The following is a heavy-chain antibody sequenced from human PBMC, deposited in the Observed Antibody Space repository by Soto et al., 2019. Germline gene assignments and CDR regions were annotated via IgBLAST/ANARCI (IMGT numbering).Heavy chain of an antibody. J-gene: IGHJ6*02. Sequence: QVQLVESGGGVVQPGRSLRHSCAASGFTFSNHAMHWVRQAPGKGLEWVAFIYYDGSNKYYADSVKGRFTISRDNSKNTLYLEMNSLRAEDTAVYYCARLAAAAPGYGMDVWGQGTTVTVSS. CDR2: IYYDGSNK. V-gene: IGHV3-30-3*01. CDR1: GFTFSNHA. D-gene: IGHD6-13*01. CDR3: ARLAAAAPGYGMDV.